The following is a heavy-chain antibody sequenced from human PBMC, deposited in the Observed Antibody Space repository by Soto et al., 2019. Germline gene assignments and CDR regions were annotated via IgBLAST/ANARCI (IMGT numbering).Heavy chain of an antibody. CDR1: GGSISSGDYY. D-gene: IGHD3-3*01. V-gene: IGHV4-30-4*01. Sequence: QVQLQESGPGLVKPSQTLSLTCTVSGGSISSGDYYWSWIRQPPGKGLEWIGYIYYSGSTYYNPSRKSRVTISVDTSKNQFSLKLSSVTAADTAVYYCASAPYDFWSGYPSGYGMDVWGQGTTVTVSS. CDR3: ASAPYDFWSGYPSGYGMDV. CDR2: IYYSGST. J-gene: IGHJ6*02.